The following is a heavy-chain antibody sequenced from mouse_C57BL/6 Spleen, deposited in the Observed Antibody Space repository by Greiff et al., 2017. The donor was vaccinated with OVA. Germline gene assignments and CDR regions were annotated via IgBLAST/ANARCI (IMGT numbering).Heavy chain of an antibody. CDR3: ASGYYGYFDV. CDR1: GFTFSDYG. CDR2: ISRGSSTI. V-gene: IGHV5-17*01. J-gene: IGHJ1*03. D-gene: IGHD2-2*01. Sequence: EVQVVESGGGLVKPGGSLKLSCAASGFTFSDYGMHWVRQAPEKGLEWVAYISRGSSTIYYADTVKGRFTISRDNAKNTLFLQMTSLRSEDTAVYYCASGYYGYFDVWGTGTTVTVSS.